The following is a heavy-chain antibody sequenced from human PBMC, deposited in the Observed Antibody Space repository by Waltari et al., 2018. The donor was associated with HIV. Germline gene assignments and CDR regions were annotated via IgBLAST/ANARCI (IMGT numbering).Heavy chain of an antibody. V-gene: IGHV4-39*01. CDR1: GGSICRRPYS. CDR2: IYYGGST. J-gene: IGHJ2*01. CDR3: ARHGWGRPYWYFDL. D-gene: IGHD6-19*01. Sequence: QLQLQESGPGLVKPSEALSLTRPVSGGSICRRPYSRGLIRQPPGKALEWIGSIYYGGSTYSNPSLKSRVTISVDTSKNQFSLKMTSVTAADTAVYYCARHGWGRPYWYFDLWGRGTLVSVSS.